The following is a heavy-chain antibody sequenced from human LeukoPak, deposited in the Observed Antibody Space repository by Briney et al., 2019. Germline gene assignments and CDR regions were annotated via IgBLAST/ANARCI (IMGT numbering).Heavy chain of an antibody. CDR2: ISSSSRTI. J-gene: IGHJ4*02. Sequence: GGSLRLSCAASGFTFSDYSMNWVRQAPGKGLEWLSYISSSSRTIYYADSVRGRFTVSRDNAKNSLYLQMNSLRAEDTAVYYCARPIDYWGQGTLVTVSS. CDR3: ARPIDY. CDR1: GFTFSDYS. V-gene: IGHV3-48*04.